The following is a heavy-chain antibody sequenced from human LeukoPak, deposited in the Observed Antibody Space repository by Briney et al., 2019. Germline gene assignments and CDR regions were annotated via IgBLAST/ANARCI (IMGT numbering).Heavy chain of an antibody. Sequence: SETLSLTCIVSGGSISSSSYYWGWIRHPPGKGLEWIGNIYYSGNTYYNPSLKSRVTISLDTSKNQFSLKLNSVTAADTAVYYCARQTGAYYYYMDVWGKGTTVTVSS. V-gene: IGHV4-39*01. CDR3: ARQTGAYYYYMDV. D-gene: IGHD7-27*01. J-gene: IGHJ6*03. CDR1: GGSISSSSYY. CDR2: IYYSGNT.